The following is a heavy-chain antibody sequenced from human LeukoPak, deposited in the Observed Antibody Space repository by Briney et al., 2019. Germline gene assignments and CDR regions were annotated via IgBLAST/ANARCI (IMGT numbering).Heavy chain of an antibody. J-gene: IGHJ4*02. D-gene: IGHD3-3*01. CDR1: GFTFSSYS. V-gene: IGHV3-21*01. CDR2: ISSSSSYI. CDR3: ARDQYYDFWSGYYRGLFDY. Sequence: GGSLRLSCAASGFTFSSYSMNWVRRAPGKGLEWVSSISSSSSYIYYADSVKGRFTISRDNAKNSLYLQMNSLRAEDTAVYYCARDQYYDFWSGYYRGLFDYWGQGTLVTVSS.